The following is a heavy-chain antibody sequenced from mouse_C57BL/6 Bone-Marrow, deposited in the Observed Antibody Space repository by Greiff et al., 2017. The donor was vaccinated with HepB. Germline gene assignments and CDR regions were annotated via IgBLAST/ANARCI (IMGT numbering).Heavy chain of an antibody. CDR2: ISGGGGNT. Sequence: EVMLVESGGGLVKPGGSLKLSCAASGFTFSSYTMSWVRQTPEKRLEWVATISGGGGNTYYPDSVKGRFTISRDNAKNTLYLQMSSLRSEDTALYYCAREGDYYYAMDYWGQGTSVTVSS. V-gene: IGHV5-9*01. D-gene: IGHD3-3*01. CDR1: GFTFSSYT. CDR3: AREGDYYYAMDY. J-gene: IGHJ4*01.